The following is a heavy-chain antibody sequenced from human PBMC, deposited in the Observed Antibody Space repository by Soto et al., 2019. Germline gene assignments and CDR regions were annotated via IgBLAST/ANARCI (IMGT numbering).Heavy chain of an antibody. CDR1: GFTFSSYA. D-gene: IGHD2-15*01. CDR2: VSIGGST. J-gene: IGHJ4*02. V-gene: IGHV3-23*01. Sequence: DVQLLESGGGLVQPEGSLRLSCADSGFTFSSYAMGWVRQGPGKGLEWVAVVSIGGSTHYADSVRGRFTISRDNSKKTLSLQMNSLTAEDTAVYFCAKRRGAGGHFDYWGQGALVTVSS. CDR3: AKRRGAGGHFDY.